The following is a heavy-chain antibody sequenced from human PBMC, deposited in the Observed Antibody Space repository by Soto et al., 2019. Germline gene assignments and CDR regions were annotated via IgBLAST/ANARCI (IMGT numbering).Heavy chain of an antibody. CDR2: ISYDGSNT. D-gene: IGHD4-4*01. J-gene: IGHJ6*02. CDR3: AKATVSTGYYYAMDV. Sequence: GGSLRLSCAASGFTFSYYGMHWVRQAPGKGLEWVAVISYDGSNTYYADSVKGRFTVSRDNSKNTLYLQMNSLRVDDTAVYHCAKATVSTGYYYAMDVWGQGTTVTVSS. V-gene: IGHV3-30*18. CDR1: GFTFSYYG.